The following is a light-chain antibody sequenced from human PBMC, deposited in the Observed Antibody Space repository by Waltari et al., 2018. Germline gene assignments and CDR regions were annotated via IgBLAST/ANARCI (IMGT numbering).Light chain of an antibody. CDR1: QSISSY. J-gene: IGKJ3*01. CDR2: AAS. CDR3: MQALQTPREFT. V-gene: IGKV1-39*01. Sequence: DIQMTQSPSSLSASLGDRVTITCRASQSISSYLNWYQQKPGKAPKLLIYAASSLQSGVPSRFSGSGSGTDFTLTISRVEAEDVGVYYCMQALQTPREFTFGPGTKVDIK.